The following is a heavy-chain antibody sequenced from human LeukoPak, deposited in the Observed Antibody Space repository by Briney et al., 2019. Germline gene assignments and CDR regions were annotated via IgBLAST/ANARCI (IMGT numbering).Heavy chain of an antibody. J-gene: IGHJ4*02. D-gene: IGHD6-19*01. V-gene: IGHV4-59*08. CDR1: GASASDKY. CDR3: AQTTGWPGFDF. CDR2: IYNGRNT. Sequence: SETLSLTCSASGASASDKYWSWIRQSPGRTLEWIGHIYNGRNTKYNPSLTSRVTISVDTSKNQFSLSLTSVTAADTAMYYCAQTTGWPGFDFWGPGALVTVSS.